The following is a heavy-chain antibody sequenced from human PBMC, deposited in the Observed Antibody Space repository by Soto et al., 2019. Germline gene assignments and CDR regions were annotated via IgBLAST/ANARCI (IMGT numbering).Heavy chain of an antibody. D-gene: IGHD1-7*01. J-gene: IGHJ6*02. CDR1: GYTFTTSG. CDR3: ARAGELPYYSYGMDV. V-gene: IGHV1-18*01. Sequence: QVQLVQSGGEVKKPGASVKVSCKASGYTFTTSGVSWVRQAPGQGLEWMGWGSGYNGNTKYEEKIHDTVTMTTHTPKSTAYLKLQSRRSDDTAFYYSARAGELPYYSYGMDVLGQGTTVIVSS. CDR2: GSGYNGNT.